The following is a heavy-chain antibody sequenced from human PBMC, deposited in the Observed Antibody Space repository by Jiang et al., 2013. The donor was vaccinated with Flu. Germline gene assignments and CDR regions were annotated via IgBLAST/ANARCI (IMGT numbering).Heavy chain of an antibody. CDR3: ARQGASRRGSSSFNWFDP. D-gene: IGHD6-6*01. CDR2: IYYSGST. CDR1: GGSISSSIYY. J-gene: IGHJ5*02. Sequence: GPGLVKPSETLSLTCTVPGGSISSSIYYWGWIRQPPGKGLEWIGSIYYSGSTYYNPSLKSRVTISVDTSKNQFSLRLSSVTAADTAVFYCARQGASRRGSSSFNWFDPWGQGTLVTVSS. V-gene: IGHV4-39*01.